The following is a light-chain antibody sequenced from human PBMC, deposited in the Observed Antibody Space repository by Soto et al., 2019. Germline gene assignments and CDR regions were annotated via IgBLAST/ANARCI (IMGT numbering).Light chain of an antibody. Sequence: EIVMTQSPATLSVSPGERATLSCRASQSVSSNLAWYQQKPGQAPRLLIYGASTRATGIPARFRVSGSGTEFTLTISSMQSEDFAVYYCQQYNNWPPFTFGPGTKVDIK. CDR3: QQYNNWPPFT. V-gene: IGKV3-15*01. J-gene: IGKJ3*01. CDR2: GAS. CDR1: QSVSSN.